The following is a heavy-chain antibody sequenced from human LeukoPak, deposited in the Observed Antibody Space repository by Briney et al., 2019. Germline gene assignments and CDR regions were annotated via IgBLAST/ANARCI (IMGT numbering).Heavy chain of an antibody. V-gene: IGHV1-18*01. Sequence: ASVKVSCKASGYIFINNDISWVRQAPGQGLEWMGWISAYNGNTNYAQKFQGRVTLTTDTSTSTAYMDLRSLRSDDTAVYHCARVTLGSWYFDLWGRGTLVTVSS. D-gene: IGHD2-15*01. CDR2: ISAYNGNT. CDR3: ARVTLGSWYFDL. CDR1: GYIFINND. J-gene: IGHJ2*01.